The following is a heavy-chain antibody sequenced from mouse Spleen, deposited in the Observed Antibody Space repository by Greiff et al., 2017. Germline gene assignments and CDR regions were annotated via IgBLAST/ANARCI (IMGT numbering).Heavy chain of an antibody. CDR3: TTGYGSSFAY. V-gene: IGHV14-4*01. J-gene: IGHJ3*01. CDR2: IDPENGDT. D-gene: IGHD1-1*01. Sequence: DVKLVESGAELVRPGASVKLSCTASGFNIKDDYMHWVKQRPEQGLEWIGWIDPENGDTEYASKFQGKATITADTSSNTAYLQLSSLTSEDTAVYYCTTGYGSSFAYWGQGTLVTVSA. CDR1: GFNIKDDY.